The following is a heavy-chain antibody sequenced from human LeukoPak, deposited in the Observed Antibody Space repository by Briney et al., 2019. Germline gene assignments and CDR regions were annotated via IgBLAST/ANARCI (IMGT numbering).Heavy chain of an antibody. V-gene: IGHV3-30-3*01. CDR2: ISYDGSNK. Sequence: QPGGSLRLSCAASGFTFSSYAMHWVRQAPGKGLEWVAVISYDGSNKYYADSVKGRFTISRDNSKNTLYLQMNSLRAEDTAVYYCARGPSFPMIVVVISYYGMDVWGQGTTVTVSS. CDR3: ARGPSFPMIVVVISYYGMDV. CDR1: GFTFSSYA. D-gene: IGHD3-22*01. J-gene: IGHJ6*02.